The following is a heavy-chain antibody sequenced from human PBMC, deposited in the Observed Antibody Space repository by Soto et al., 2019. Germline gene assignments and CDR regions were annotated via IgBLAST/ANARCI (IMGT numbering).Heavy chain of an antibody. Sequence: QITLKESGLPLVKPTQTLTLTCTFSEFSLSTSGVGVRWIRQSPGKALEWLALIYWDDDRRYRPSLKSRLTITKDTPKNQVVLTMTNMDPVDTATYYCAHFDRPGASDIWGRGTKVTVSS. J-gene: IGHJ3*02. D-gene: IGHD3-9*01. CDR3: AHFDRPGASDI. CDR2: IYWDDDR. CDR1: EFSLSTSGVG. V-gene: IGHV2-5*02.